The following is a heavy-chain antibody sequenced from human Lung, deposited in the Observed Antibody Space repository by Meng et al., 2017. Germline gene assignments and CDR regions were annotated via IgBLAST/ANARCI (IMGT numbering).Heavy chain of an antibody. J-gene: IGHJ4*02. D-gene: IGHD6-13*01. V-gene: IGHV3-15*01. CDR3: ATGAAAADH. CDR2: IKSYSDGGTT. Sequence: VQLVESGGGLVKLGGSLRLSCAASGLTFSNAWMSWVRQPPGKGLEWVGRIKSYSDGGTTDYVAPVKDRFTISRDDSKTTLYLQMNSLITEDTAVYFCATGAAAADHWGQGTLVTVSS. CDR1: GLTFSNAW.